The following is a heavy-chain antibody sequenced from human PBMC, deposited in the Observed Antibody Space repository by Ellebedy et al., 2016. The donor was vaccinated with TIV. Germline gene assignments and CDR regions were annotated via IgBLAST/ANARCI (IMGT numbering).Heavy chain of an antibody. CDR3: ARGYCGNSPDY. V-gene: IGHV3-21*01. CDR2: ISNSSSY. CDR1: GFTFSSYS. Sequence: GESLKISXAASGFTFSSYSMNWVRQAPGKGLEWVSCISNSSSYYAESVKGRFTISRDNAKNSLYLQMNSLRAEDTAVYYCARGYCGNSPDYWGQGTLVTVSS. D-gene: IGHD4-23*01. J-gene: IGHJ4*02.